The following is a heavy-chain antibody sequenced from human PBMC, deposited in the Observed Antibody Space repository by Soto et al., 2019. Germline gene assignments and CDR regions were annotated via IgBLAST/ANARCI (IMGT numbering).Heavy chain of an antibody. CDR1: GYTFTSYD. J-gene: IGHJ4*02. D-gene: IGHD6-13*01. CDR3: ARVVTIAAAGTFGY. CDR2: MNPNSGNT. Sequence: ASVKVSCKASGYTFTSYDINWVRQATGQGPEWMGWMNPNSGNTGYAQKFQGRVTMTRNTSISTAYMELSSLRSEDTAVYYCARVVTIAAAGTFGYWGQGTLVTVSS. V-gene: IGHV1-8*01.